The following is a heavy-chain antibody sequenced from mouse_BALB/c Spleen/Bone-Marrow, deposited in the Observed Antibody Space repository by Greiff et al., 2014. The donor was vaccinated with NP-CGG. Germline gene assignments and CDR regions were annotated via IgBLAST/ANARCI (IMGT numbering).Heavy chain of an antibody. CDR2: ISRGNGDI. V-gene: IGHV1S53*02. D-gene: IGHD1-1*01. J-gene: IGHJ4*01. CDR3: KRSERSYYAMDY. CDR1: GYAFSDHA. Sequence: QVQLKESDAGLVKPGASVRISCKASGYAFSDHAIPWVQQNPERGLEWVGYISRGNGDIKYKEKFKGKATMTADKSSSTVYMQLNSLTSEDSAVYFCKRSERSYYAMDYWGQGTSVTVSS.